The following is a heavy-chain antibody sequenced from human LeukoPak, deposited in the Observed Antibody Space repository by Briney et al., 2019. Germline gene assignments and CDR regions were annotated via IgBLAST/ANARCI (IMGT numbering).Heavy chain of an antibody. V-gene: IGHV3-64*01. CDR2: ISSNGGST. Sequence: GGSLRLSCAASGFTFSSYAMHWVRQAPGKGLEYVSAISSNGGSTYYANSVKGRFTISRDNANNALYLQMNSLRAEDTAIYYCARWGRGTGFDYWGQGTLATVSS. D-gene: IGHD7-27*01. CDR1: GFTFSSYA. J-gene: IGHJ4*02. CDR3: ARWGRGTGFDY.